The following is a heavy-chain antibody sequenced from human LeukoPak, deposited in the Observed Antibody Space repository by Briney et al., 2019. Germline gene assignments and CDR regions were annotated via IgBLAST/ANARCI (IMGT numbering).Heavy chain of an antibody. J-gene: IGHJ4*02. CDR3: ARGTIGVFSYFDL. CDR1: GFTFSSYA. V-gene: IGHV3-30*07. Sequence: GGSLRLSCAASGFTFSSYAMHWARQAPGKGLEWVAVISYDGNQKHYADSVKGRFTTSRDNSKNTLDLQMNSLRGDDTAVYYCARGTIGVFSYFDLWGQGTLVTVSS. D-gene: IGHD3-22*01. CDR2: ISYDGNQK.